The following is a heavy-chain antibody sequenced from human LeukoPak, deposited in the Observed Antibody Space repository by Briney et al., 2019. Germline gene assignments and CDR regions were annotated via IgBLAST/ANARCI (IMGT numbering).Heavy chain of an antibody. CDR1: GFTFSSYS. D-gene: IGHD3-22*01. CDR3: ANPPSDDSSGYYYSD. J-gene: IGHJ4*02. V-gene: IGHV3-23*01. CDR2: ISGSGGST. Sequence: GGSLRLSCAASGFTFSSYSMNWVRQAPGKGLEWVSAISGSGGSTYYADSVKGRFTISRDNSKNTLYLQMNSLRAEDTAVYYCANPPSDDSSGYYYSDWGQGSLVTVSS.